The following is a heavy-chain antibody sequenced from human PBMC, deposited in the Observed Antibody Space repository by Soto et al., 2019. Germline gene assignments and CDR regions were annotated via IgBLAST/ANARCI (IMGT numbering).Heavy chain of an antibody. Sequence: PGGSLRLACAACGFSFSSYWVSWVRQAQGKGLEWVANIKQDGSEKYYVDSVKGRFTISRDNAKNSLYLQMNSLRAEDTAVYYFARGPEYDSSSYSFPLDYWAQRTLGTVPS. J-gene: IGHJ4*01. CDR3: ARGPEYDSSSYSFPLDY. D-gene: IGHD3-22*01. V-gene: IGHV3-7*03. CDR2: IKQDGSEK. CDR1: GFSFSSYW.